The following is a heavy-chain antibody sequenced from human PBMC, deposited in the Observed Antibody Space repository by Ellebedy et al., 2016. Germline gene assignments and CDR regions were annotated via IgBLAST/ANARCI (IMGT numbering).Heavy chain of an antibody. CDR1: GNTLTELS. CDR3: ATDVLTSDYGSGADY. D-gene: IGHD3-10*01. V-gene: IGHV1-24*01. J-gene: IGHJ4*02. Sequence: ASVKVSCKVSGNTLTELSIHWVRQAPGKGLEWMGGFDPEDGEIVYPQKFQGRITMSKDTSTDTAYMELSSLISEDTAVYFCATDVLTSDYGSGADYWGQGTLVTVSS. CDR2: FDPEDGEI.